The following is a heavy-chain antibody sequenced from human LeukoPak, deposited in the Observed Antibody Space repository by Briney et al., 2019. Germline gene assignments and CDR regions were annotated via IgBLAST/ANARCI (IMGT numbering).Heavy chain of an antibody. Sequence: PSQTLSLTCTVSGGSISSGDYYWRWIRQPPGKGLEWIGYIYYSRSTYYNPSLKSRVTISVDTSKNQFSLKQSSVTAADTAVYYCAREYYYDSSGSYYYYGMDVWGQGTTVTVSS. J-gene: IGHJ6*02. CDR1: GGSISSGDYY. D-gene: IGHD3-22*01. V-gene: IGHV4-30-4*01. CDR2: IYYSRST. CDR3: AREYYYDSSGSYYYYGMDV.